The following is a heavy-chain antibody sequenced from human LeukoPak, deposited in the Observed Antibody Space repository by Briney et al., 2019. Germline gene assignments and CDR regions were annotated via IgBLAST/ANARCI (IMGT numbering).Heavy chain of an antibody. CDR3: ARERDRSGAFDI. CDR2: ISSSSSYI. V-gene: IGHV3-21*01. D-gene: IGHD3-22*01. CDR1: GFTFSSYS. Sequence: GGSLRLSCAASGFTFSSYSMNWVRQAPGKGLEWVSSISSSSSYIYYADSVKGRFTISRDNAKNSLYLQMNSLRAEDTAVYYCARERDRSGAFDIWGQGTMATVSS. J-gene: IGHJ3*02.